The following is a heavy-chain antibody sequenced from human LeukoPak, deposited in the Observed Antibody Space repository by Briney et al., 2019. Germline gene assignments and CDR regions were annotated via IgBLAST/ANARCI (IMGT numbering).Heavy chain of an antibody. Sequence: GGSLRLSCVASGFTFSSCEMNWVRQAPGKGLEWVSYISSSGHTIYYADSVKGRFTISRDNAKNSLFLQMNSLRAEDTAVYYCARRDSTGYWGQGTLVTVSP. D-gene: IGHD2-8*02. J-gene: IGHJ4*02. V-gene: IGHV3-48*03. CDR1: GFTFSSCE. CDR3: ARRDSTGY. CDR2: ISSSGHTI.